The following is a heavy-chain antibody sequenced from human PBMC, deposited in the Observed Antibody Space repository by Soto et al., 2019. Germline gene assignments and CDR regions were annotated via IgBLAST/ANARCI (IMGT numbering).Heavy chain of an antibody. J-gene: IGHJ6*02. D-gene: IGHD3-22*01. CDR2: IIPIFGTA. Sequence: ASVKVSCKASGGTFSSYAISWVRQAPGQGLEWMGGIIPIFGTANYAQKFQGRVTITADESTSTAYMELSSLRSEDTAVYCCARGMIVVVITTFYYYGMDVWGQGTTVTVSS. CDR3: ARGMIVVVITTFYYYGMDV. V-gene: IGHV1-69*13. CDR1: GGTFSSYA.